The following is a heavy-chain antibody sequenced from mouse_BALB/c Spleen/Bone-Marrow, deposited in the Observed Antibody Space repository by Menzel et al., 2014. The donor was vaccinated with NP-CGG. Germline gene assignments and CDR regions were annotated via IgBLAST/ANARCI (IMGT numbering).Heavy chain of an antibody. J-gene: IGHJ4*01. D-gene: IGHD3-2*01. CDR3: ARGTARAMMDY. CDR1: GYTFTSYW. Sequence: QVQLQQSGTELVKPGASVKLSCKASGYTFTSYWIHWVKQRPGQGLEWIGEIHPSNGRTNYSEKFKTKATLTVDKSSTTAHMQLRRQTSEDSAVDYCARGTARAMMDYWGQGTSVTVSS. V-gene: IGHV1S81*02. CDR2: IHPSNGRT.